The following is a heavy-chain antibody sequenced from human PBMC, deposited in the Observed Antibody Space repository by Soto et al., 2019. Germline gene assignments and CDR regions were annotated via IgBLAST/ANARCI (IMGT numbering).Heavy chain of an antibody. CDR3: ARQANGCSGGSCYSADGENLDDY. CDR2: INHSGST. D-gene: IGHD2-15*01. V-gene: IGHV4-34*01. CDR1: GGSFSGYY. J-gene: IGHJ4*02. Sequence: SETLSLTCAVYGGSFSGYYWSWIRQPPGKGLEWIGEINHSGSTNYNPSLKSRVTISVDTSKNQFSLKLSSVTAADTAVYYCARQANGCSGGSCYSADGENLDDYWGQGTLVTVSS.